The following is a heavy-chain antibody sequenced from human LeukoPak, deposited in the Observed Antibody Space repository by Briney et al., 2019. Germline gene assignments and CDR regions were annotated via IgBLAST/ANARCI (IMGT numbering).Heavy chain of an antibody. V-gene: IGHV4-4*07. CDR1: GGSISSYC. CDR2: IYTTGST. CDR3: ARETSQKGAHYMDV. D-gene: IGHD3-16*01. Sequence: KSSETLSLTCTVSGGSISSYCWSWTRQPAGKGLEWIGRIYTTGSTNYNPSLKSRVTISVDTSKNQFSLKLSSVTAADTAVYYCARETSQKGAHYMDVWGKGTTVTISS. J-gene: IGHJ6*03.